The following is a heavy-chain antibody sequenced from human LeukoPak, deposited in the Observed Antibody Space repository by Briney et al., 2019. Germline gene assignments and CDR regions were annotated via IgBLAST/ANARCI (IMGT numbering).Heavy chain of an antibody. CDR1: GYTLTELS. Sequence: ASVKVSCKVSGYTLTELSMHWVRQAPGQGLEWMGIINPSGGSTSYAQKFQGRVTMTRDMSTSTVYMELSSLRSEDTAVYYCARGYRGVIVPSFDYWGQGTLVTVSS. J-gene: IGHJ4*02. V-gene: IGHV1-46*01. CDR3: ARGYRGVIVPSFDY. D-gene: IGHD3-16*02. CDR2: INPSGGST.